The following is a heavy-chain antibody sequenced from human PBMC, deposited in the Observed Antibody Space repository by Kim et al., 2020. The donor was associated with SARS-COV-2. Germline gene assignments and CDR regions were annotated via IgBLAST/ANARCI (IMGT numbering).Heavy chain of an antibody. CDR1: GGSISSSSYY. CDR2: IYYSGST. D-gene: IGHD3-16*02. J-gene: IGHJ4*02. Sequence: SETLSLTCTVSGGSISSSSYYWGWIRQPPGKGLEWIGSIYYSGSTYYNPSLKSRVTIFVDTSKNQFSLKLSSVTAADTAVYYCARQRPPFYDYVWGSYRYPCDYWGQGTLVTVSS. V-gene: IGHV4-39*01. CDR3: ARQRPPFYDYVWGSYRYPCDY.